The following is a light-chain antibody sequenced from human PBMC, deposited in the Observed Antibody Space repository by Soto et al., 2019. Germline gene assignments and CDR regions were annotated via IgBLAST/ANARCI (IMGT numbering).Light chain of an antibody. CDR2: KAS. J-gene: IGKJ1*01. Sequence: DIQMTQSPSTLSASVGDRVTITCRASQSISSWLAWYQQKPGKAPKLLIYKASSLESGVPSRFSGSGSGTEFTLTISSLQPDGFATYYFQQYNSYSKFGQGTKVEIK. CDR1: QSISSW. V-gene: IGKV1-5*03. CDR3: QQYNSYSK.